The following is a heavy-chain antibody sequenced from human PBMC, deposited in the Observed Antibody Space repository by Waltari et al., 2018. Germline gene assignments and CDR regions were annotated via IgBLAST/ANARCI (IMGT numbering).Heavy chain of an antibody. J-gene: IGHJ6*03. CDR2: IYYSGST. V-gene: IGHV4-59*01. D-gene: IGHD3-3*01. CDR1: GGSISSYY. CDR3: ARGRTVFGVVIISRDYYYMDV. Sequence: QVQLQESGPGLVKPSETLSLTCTVSGGSISSYYWSWIRQPPGKGLEWIGYIYYSGSTNYNPSLKTRFTISVDTSKNQVSLKLSSVTAADTAVYYCARGRTVFGVVIISRDYYYMDVWGKGTTVTVSS.